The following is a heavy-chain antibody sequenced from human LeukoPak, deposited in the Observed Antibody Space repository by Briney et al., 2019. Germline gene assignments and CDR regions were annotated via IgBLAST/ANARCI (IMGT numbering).Heavy chain of an antibody. CDR3: ARDPSEGAYYDFWSGYPIFDY. D-gene: IGHD3-3*01. CDR2: ISSSSSYI. Sequence: GGSLRLSCAASGFTFSSYSMNWVRPAPGKGLEWVSSISSSSSYIYYADSVKGRFTISRDNAKNSLYLQMNSLRAEDTAVYYCARDPSEGAYYDFWSGYPIFDYWGQGTLVTVSS. V-gene: IGHV3-21*01. J-gene: IGHJ4*02. CDR1: GFTFSSYS.